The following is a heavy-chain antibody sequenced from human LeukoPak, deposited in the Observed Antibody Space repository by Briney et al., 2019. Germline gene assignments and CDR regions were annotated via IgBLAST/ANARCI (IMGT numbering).Heavy chain of an antibody. CDR2: ISYDGRNK. CDR1: GFTFSPYA. J-gene: IGHJ6*02. CDR3: AKDRGVATLEDYYYGMDV. D-gene: IGHD2-21*02. V-gene: IGHV3-30*09. Sequence: GGSLRLSCAASGFTFSPYAMHWVRQAPGKGLEWVAVISYDGRNKYYADTGKGRFAISRDNSKNTLYLQMNSLRAEDTAVYYCAKDRGVATLEDYYYGMDVWGQGTTVTVSS.